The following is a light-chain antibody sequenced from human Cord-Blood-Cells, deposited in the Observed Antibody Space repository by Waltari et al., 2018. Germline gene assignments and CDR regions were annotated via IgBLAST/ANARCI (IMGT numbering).Light chain of an antibody. CDR3: QAWDSSTAV. CDR2: QDS. J-gene: IGLJ2*01. V-gene: IGLV3-1*01. CDR1: KWGDKY. Sequence: SYELTQPPSVSVSPGQTASITCSGAKWGDKYACWHQQQPGQSPVLVIYQDSKRPSGIPERFSGSNSGNTATLTISGTQAMDEADYYCQAWDSSTAVFGGGTKLTVL.